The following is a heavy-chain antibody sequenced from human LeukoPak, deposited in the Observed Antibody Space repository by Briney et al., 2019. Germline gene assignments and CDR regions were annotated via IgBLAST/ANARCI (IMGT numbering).Heavy chain of an antibody. CDR1: GGSISSYY. J-gene: IGHJ4*02. CDR2: IYYSGST. D-gene: IGHD6-6*01. CDR3: ARASGYSSSSEVIDY. V-gene: IGHV4-59*01. Sequence: SETLSLTCTVSGGSISSYYWSWIRQPPGKGLEWIGYIYYSGSTNYNPSLKSRVTISVDTSKNQFSLKLSSVTAADTAVYYCARASGYSSSSEVIDYWGQGTLVTVSS.